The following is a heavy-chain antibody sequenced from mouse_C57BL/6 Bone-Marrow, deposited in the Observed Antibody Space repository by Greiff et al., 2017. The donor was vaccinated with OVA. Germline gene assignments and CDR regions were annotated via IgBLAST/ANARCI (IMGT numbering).Heavy chain of an antibody. CDR2: IYPSDSET. V-gene: IGHV1-61*01. CDR3: ARRLRRPFWHFDV. CDR1: GYTFTSYW. Sequence: QVQLQQPGAELVRPGSSVKLSCKASGYTFTSYWMDWVKQRPGQGLEWIGNIYPSDSETHYNQKFKDKATLTVDKSSSTAYMQLSSLTSEDSAVYYCARRLRRPFWHFDVWGTGTTVTVSS. J-gene: IGHJ1*03. D-gene: IGHD2-4*01.